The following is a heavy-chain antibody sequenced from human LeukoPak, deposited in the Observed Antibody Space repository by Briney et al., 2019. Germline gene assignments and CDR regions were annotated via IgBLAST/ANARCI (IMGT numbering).Heavy chain of an antibody. V-gene: IGHV1-8*01. CDR3: ARGRCSYGKHYYYYGMDV. J-gene: IGHJ6*02. CDR1: GYTFTSYD. CDR2: MNPNSGNT. D-gene: IGHD5-18*01. Sequence: GASVKVSCKASGYTFTSYDINWVRQATGQGLEWMGWMNPNSGNTGYAQKFQGRVTMTRNTSISTAYMELSSLRSEDTAVYYCARGRCSYGKHYYYYGMDVWGQGTTVTVSS.